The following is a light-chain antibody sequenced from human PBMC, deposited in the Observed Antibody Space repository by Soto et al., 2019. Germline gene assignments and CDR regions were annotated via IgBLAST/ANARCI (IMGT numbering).Light chain of an antibody. J-gene: IGKJ1*01. V-gene: IGKV1-39*01. Sequence: DIQMTQSPSSLSASVADRVTITCRASQSISSYLNWYQQKPGKAPKLLIYAASSLQSGVPSRFSGSGSGTDLTLTIISLQPEDFATYYCQHSYSTRWTFGQGTKVEIK. CDR2: AAS. CDR1: QSISSY. CDR3: QHSYSTRWT.